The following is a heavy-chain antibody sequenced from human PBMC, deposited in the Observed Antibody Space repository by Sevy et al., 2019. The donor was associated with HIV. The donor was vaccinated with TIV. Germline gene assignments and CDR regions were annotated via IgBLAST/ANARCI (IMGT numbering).Heavy chain of an antibody. V-gene: IGHV3-30-3*01. D-gene: IGHD4-17*01. Sequence: LSLTCAASGFTFSSYAMHSVRQAPGKGLEWVAVISYDGSNKYYADSVKGRFTISRDNSKNTLYLQMNSLRAEDTAVYYCARGDSRFYYYYGMDVWGQGTTVTVSS. J-gene: IGHJ6*02. CDR3: ARGDSRFYYYYGMDV. CDR1: GFTFSSYA. CDR2: ISYDGSNK.